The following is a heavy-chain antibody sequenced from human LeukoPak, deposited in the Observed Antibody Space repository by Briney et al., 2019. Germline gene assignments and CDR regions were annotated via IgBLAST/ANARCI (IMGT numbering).Heavy chain of an antibody. V-gene: IGHV1-3*01. Sequence: ASVKVSCKASGYTFTSYAMHWVHQAPGQRLEWMGWINAGNGNTKYSQKFQGRVTITRDTSASTAYMELSSLRSEDTAVYYCARDSLPTYYYGSGSYYGYFQHWGQGTLVTVSS. J-gene: IGHJ1*01. CDR3: ARDSLPTYYYGSGSYYGYFQH. CDR2: INAGNGNT. D-gene: IGHD3-10*01. CDR1: GYTFTSYA.